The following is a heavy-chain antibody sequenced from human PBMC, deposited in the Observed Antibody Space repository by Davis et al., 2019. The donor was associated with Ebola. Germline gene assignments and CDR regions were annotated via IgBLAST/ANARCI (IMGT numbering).Heavy chain of an antibody. Sequence: GESLKISCAASGFTFSNAWMSWVRQAPGKGLEWVGRIKSKTDGGTTDYAAPVKGRFTISRDDSKNTLYLQMNSLKTEDTAVYYCTTDSSGRYYFDYWGQGTLVPSPQ. CDR1: GFTFSNAW. D-gene: IGHD6-19*01. CDR3: TTDSSGRYYFDY. J-gene: IGHJ4*02. CDR2: IKSKTDGGTT. V-gene: IGHV3-15*01.